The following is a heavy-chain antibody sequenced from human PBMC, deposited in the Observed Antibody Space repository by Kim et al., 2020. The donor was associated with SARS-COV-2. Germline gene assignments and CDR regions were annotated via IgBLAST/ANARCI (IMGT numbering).Heavy chain of an antibody. J-gene: IGHJ3*02. CDR2: TYYRSKWYN. Sequence: SQTLSLTCAISGDIVSGNSAAWHWIRQSPSRGLEWLGRTYYRSKWYNDYNVSMKTRITISADTSRNQFSLQLHSVTPEDTAVYYCARHPLMEVAATTSPPDAFDIWGQGTMAPVSS. D-gene: IGHD2-15*01. CDR3: ARHPLMEVAATTSPPDAFDI. V-gene: IGHV6-1*01. CDR1: GDIVSGNSAA.